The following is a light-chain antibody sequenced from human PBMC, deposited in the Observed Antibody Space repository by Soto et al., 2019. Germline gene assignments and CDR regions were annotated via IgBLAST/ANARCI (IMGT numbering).Light chain of an antibody. Sequence: EIGLTQSPATLSVSPGERATLSCRASQSITRNLAWYQQSPGQAPRLLIYGTSSRATGIPDRFGGSGSGTDFTLTINGLEPEDFAMYFCQQYRSSPWTFGQGTKVDIK. V-gene: IGKV3-20*01. CDR3: QQYRSSPWT. CDR1: QSITRN. CDR2: GTS. J-gene: IGKJ1*01.